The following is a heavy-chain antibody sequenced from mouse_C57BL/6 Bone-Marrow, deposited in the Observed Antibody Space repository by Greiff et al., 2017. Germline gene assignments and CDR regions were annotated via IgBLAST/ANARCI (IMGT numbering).Heavy chain of an antibody. CDR1: GYSFTGYF. CDR3: TIPLLFYGSSGYAMDY. CDR2: INPYNGDT. D-gene: IGHD1-1*01. V-gene: IGHV1-20*01. J-gene: IGHJ4*01. Sequence: EVQLQQSGPELVKPGDSVKISCKASGYSFTGYFMNWVMQSHGKSLEWIGRINPYNGDTFYKQKIKGKATLTVDTSSRPAHIELRCLASEDSAVYYSTIPLLFYGSSGYAMDYWGVGNSVTVSS.